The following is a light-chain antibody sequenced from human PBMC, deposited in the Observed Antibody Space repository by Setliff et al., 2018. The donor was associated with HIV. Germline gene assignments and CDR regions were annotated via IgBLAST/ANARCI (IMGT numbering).Light chain of an antibody. CDR3: QQYNDWLYT. Sequence: EILLTQSPATLSVSPRERATLSCRADESVSTNLAWYQQKPGQAPRLLIYDASTRATGIPARFSGRGSGTEFTLTISSLQSEDVAVYYCQQYNDWLYTFGQGTEVDIK. J-gene: IGKJ2*01. CDR1: ESVSTN. CDR2: DAS. V-gene: IGKV3-15*01.